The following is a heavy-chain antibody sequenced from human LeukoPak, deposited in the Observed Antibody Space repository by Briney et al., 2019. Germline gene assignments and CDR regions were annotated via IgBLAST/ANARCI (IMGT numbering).Heavy chain of an antibody. CDR2: IIPIFGTA. J-gene: IGHJ6*03. CDR1: GGTFSSYA. Sequence: SVKVSCKASGGTFSSYAISWVRQAPGQGLEWMGRIIPIFGTANYAQKFQGRVTITTDESTSTAYMELSSLRSEDTAVYYCARAPPDDFWKNYMDVWGKGTTVTVSS. CDR3: ARAPPDDFWKNYMDV. V-gene: IGHV1-69*05. D-gene: IGHD3-3*01.